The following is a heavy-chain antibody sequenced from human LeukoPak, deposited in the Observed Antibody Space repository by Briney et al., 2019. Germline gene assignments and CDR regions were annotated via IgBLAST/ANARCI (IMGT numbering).Heavy chain of an antibody. V-gene: IGHV1-69*13. CDR1: GGTFSSYA. D-gene: IGHD3-3*01. Sequence: ASVKVSCKASGGTFSSYAISWVRQAPGQGLEWMGGIIPTFATANYAQKFQGRVTITADESTSTAYMELSSLRSEDTAVYYCANLRGYSLPETFDYWGQGTLVTVSS. CDR2: IIPTFATA. J-gene: IGHJ4*02. CDR3: ANLRGYSLPETFDY.